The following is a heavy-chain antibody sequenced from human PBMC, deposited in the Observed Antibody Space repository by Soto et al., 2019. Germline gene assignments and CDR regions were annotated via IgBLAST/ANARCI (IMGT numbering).Heavy chain of an antibody. CDR2: ISSSTSYI. D-gene: IGHD1-26*01. CDR3: ARVRWEPATIDAFDI. Sequence: GGSLRLSCAASGFTFSSYSTNWVRQAPGKGLEWVSSISSSTSYIYYEDSVKGRFTISRDNAKNSLYLQMNSLRAEDTAVYYCARVRWEPATIDAFDIWGQGTMVTVSS. CDR1: GFTFSSYS. J-gene: IGHJ3*02. V-gene: IGHV3-21*01.